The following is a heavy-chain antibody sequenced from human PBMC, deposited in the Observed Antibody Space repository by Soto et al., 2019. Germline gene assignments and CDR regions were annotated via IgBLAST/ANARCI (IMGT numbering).Heavy chain of an antibody. Sequence: QVQLQESGPGLVKPSETLSLTCTVSGGSISSYYWSWIRQPPGKGLEWIGYIYYSGSTNYNPALXSXVXIXIDTSNNQFSLKLSSVTAADTAVYYCARRYGASFDYWGQGTLVTVSS. J-gene: IGHJ4*02. CDR3: ARRYGASFDY. CDR2: IYYSGST. CDR1: GGSISSYY. V-gene: IGHV4-59*01. D-gene: IGHD4-17*01.